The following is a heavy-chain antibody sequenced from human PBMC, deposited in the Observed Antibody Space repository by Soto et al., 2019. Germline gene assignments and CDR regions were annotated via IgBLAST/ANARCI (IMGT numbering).Heavy chain of an antibody. CDR1: GFTFQNYH. V-gene: IGHV1-46*02. J-gene: IGHJ4*02. CDR3: AKDLGGSWKVDY. Sequence: QVQLVQSGAEVKEPGASVKVSCKASGFTFQNYHMHWVRQAPGQGLEWMGIIHTSGDTTTYAQNFQGKRAMTRETSTSTAYMELSSLTSEDTAVYYCAKDLGGSWKVDYWGQGTLITVSS. CDR2: IHTSGDTT. D-gene: IGHD3-16*01.